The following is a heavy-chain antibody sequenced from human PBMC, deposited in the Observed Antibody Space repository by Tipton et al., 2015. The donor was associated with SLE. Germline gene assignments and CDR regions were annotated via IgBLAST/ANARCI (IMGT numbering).Heavy chain of an antibody. Sequence: TLSLTCSISGRSLSGHYWIWIRQPPGKGLEWIGYIYSSGSTNYNASLKSRVTISIDVSKNQFSLKLPSVTAADTAVYYCGRGATTWRGAIYGMDVWGQGTTVTVSS. V-gene: IGHV4-59*08. D-gene: IGHD1-1*01. CDR3: GRGATTWRGAIYGMDV. CDR1: GRSLSGHY. CDR2: IYSSGST. J-gene: IGHJ6*02.